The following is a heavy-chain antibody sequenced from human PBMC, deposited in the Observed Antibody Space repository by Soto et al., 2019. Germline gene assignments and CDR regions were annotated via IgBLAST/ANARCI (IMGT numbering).Heavy chain of an antibody. Sequence: PSETRSLTCTLSGASITYGVYSWIWIRQPPGKDLEWLGYISHLESTFYNPSFQSRLTLSIDRSKNQFSLKLASMTAADTAVYYCARGGGYDPFDYWGQGTLVTVSS. CDR2: ISHLEST. J-gene: IGHJ4*02. CDR1: GASITYGVYS. D-gene: IGHD5-12*01. CDR3: ARGGGYDPFDY. V-gene: IGHV4-30-2*01.